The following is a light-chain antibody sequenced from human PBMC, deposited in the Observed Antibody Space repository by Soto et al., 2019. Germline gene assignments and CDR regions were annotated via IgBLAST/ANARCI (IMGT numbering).Light chain of an antibody. CDR2: EVS. V-gene: IGLV2-14*01. Sequence: QSVLTQPASGSGSPGQSITISCTGTSSDVGAYTYVSWYQQHPGKAPKLMIFEVSDRPSGVSNPFSGSKSGITASLTISGLQAEDEADYYCSSYTTSNTLVFGGGTKLTVL. J-gene: IGLJ2*01. CDR3: SSYTTSNTLV. CDR1: SSDVGAYTY.